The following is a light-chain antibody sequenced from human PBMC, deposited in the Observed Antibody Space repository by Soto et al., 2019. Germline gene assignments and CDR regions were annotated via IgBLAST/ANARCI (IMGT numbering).Light chain of an antibody. V-gene: IGKV3-20*01. CDR2: AAS. CDR3: QQYSGSPPHT. CDR1: QSVSSSY. J-gene: IGKJ2*01. Sequence: EIVLTQSPDTLSLSPGERATLSCRASQSVSSSYFAWYQQKPGQAPRLLIYAASSRATGIPDRFSGSGSGTDFTLTISRLEPEDFAVYSCQQYSGSPPHTFGQGTKLEIK.